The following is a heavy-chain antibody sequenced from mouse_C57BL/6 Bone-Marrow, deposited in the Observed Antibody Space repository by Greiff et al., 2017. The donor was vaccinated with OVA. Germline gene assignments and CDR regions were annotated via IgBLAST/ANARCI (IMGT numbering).Heavy chain of an antibody. CDR2: IYPGSGST. V-gene: IGHV1-55*01. CDR3: ASTGLYYFDY. J-gene: IGHJ2*01. CDR1: GYTFTSYW. Sequence: QVQLQQPGAELVKPGASVKMSCKASGYTFTSYWITWVKQRPGQGLEWIGDIYPGSGSTNYNEKFKSKATLTVDTSTSTAYLQLSSLTSEDSAVYYCASTGLYYFDYWGQGTTLTVSS. D-gene: IGHD1-1*01.